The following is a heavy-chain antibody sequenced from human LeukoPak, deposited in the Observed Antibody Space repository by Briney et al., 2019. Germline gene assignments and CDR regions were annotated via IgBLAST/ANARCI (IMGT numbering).Heavy chain of an antibody. J-gene: IGHJ4*02. Sequence: GGSLRLSCAASGFTFSSYGMHWVRQAPGKGLEWVAFIRYDGSNKYYADSVKGRFTISRDNAKNSLYLEMNTLRVEDTAVYYCVSCRESSSSCSLDYWGQGTLAFVSS. CDR1: GFTFSSYG. CDR3: VSCRESSSSCSLDY. V-gene: IGHV3-30*02. CDR2: IRYDGSNK. D-gene: IGHD2-2*01.